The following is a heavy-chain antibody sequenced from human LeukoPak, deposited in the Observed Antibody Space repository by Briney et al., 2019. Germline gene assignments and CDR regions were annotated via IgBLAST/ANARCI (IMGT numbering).Heavy chain of an antibody. CDR1: GYTFTSYD. Sequence: GASVKVSCKASGYTFTSYDINWVRQATGQGLEWMGWMNPNSGNTGYAQKFQGRVTMTRNTSISTAYMELSSLRSEDTAVYYCARGTFGGPFYSSSSFDYWGQGTLVTVSS. V-gene: IGHV1-8*01. J-gene: IGHJ4*02. D-gene: IGHD6-6*01. CDR2: MNPNSGNT. CDR3: ARGTFGGPFYSSSSFDY.